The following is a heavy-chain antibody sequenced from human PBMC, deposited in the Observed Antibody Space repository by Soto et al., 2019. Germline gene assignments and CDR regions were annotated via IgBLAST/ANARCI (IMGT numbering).Heavy chain of an antibody. CDR3: ARAGDWNYVQDF. J-gene: IGHJ4*02. Sequence: GGSLRLSCAASGFTFTNYRIHWVRQAPGKGLVWVARINSDGTRINYADSVKGRFTISRDNVKNTVFLQMNSLRDEDSAVYFCARAGDWNYVQDFWGQGTLVTVSS. CDR1: GFTFTNYR. CDR2: INSDGTRI. V-gene: IGHV3-74*01. D-gene: IGHD1-7*01.